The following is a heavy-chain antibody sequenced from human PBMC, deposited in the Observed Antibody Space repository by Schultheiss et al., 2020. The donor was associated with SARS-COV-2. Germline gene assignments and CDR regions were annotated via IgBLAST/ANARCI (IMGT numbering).Heavy chain of an antibody. V-gene: IGHV3-30*04. Sequence: GGSLRLSCAASGFTFSSYAMHWVRQAPGKGLEWVAVISYDGSNKYYADSVKGRFTISRDNAKNSLYLQMNSLRAEDTAVYYCARVMREYSSSWYVREYYYYYYGMDVWGQGTTVTVSS. CDR1: GFTFSSYA. CDR2: ISYDGSNK. J-gene: IGHJ6*02. D-gene: IGHD6-13*01. CDR3: ARVMREYSSSWYVREYYYYYYGMDV.